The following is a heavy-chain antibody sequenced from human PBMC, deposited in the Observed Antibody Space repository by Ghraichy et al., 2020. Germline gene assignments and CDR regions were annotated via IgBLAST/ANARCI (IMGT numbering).Heavy chain of an antibody. D-gene: IGHD6-19*01. CDR1: GGSISSYY. CDR3: ARSWDWWDIAVAGSFDY. Sequence: SDTLSLTCTVSGGSISSYYWSWIRQPPGKGLEWIGYIYYSGSTNYNPSLKSRVTISVDTSKNQFSLKLSSVTAADTAVYYCARSWDWWDIAVAGSFDYWGQGTLVTVSS. J-gene: IGHJ4*02. CDR2: IYYSGST. V-gene: IGHV4-59*01.